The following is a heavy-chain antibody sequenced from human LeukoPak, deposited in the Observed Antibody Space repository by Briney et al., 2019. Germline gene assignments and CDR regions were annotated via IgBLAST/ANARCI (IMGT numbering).Heavy chain of an antibody. CDR2: IYYSGST. Sequence: GSLRLSCAASGFIFSTYDMSWVRQAPGKGLEWIGSIYYSGSTYYNPSLKSRVTISVDTSKNQFSLKLSSVTAADTAVYYCARQEDYGGILDYWGQGTLVTVSS. J-gene: IGHJ4*02. V-gene: IGHV4-39*01. D-gene: IGHD4-23*01. CDR3: ARQEDYGGILDY. CDR1: GFIFSTYD.